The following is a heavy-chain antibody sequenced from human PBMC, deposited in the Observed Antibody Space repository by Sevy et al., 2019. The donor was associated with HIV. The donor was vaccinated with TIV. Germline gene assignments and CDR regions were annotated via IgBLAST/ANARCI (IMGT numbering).Heavy chain of an antibody. D-gene: IGHD1-7*01. CDR3: ARDEIGLELRDYYYYGMDV. CDR2: ISSSSSYI. Sequence: GGSLRLSCAASGFTFSSYSMNWVRQAPGKGLEWVSSISSSSSYIYYADSVKGRFTISRDNAKNSLYLQMNSLRAEDTAVYYCARDEIGLELRDYYYYGMDVWGQGTTVTVSS. J-gene: IGHJ6*02. CDR1: GFTFSSYS. V-gene: IGHV3-21*01.